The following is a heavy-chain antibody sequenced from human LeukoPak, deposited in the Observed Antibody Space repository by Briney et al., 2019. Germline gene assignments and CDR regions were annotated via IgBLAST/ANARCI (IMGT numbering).Heavy chain of an antibody. J-gene: IGHJ4*02. Sequence: PGGSLRLSCAASGFTFYNYGMTWVRQAPGKGLEWVSTISDTATRTYYADSVKGRFTISRDNSRNTLSLQMNSLRDEDSAMYYCAQNGGGSGTYYPYWGRGTLVTVSS. D-gene: IGHD3-10*01. CDR1: GFTFYNYG. CDR3: AQNGGGSGTYYPY. CDR2: ISDTATRT. V-gene: IGHV3-23*01.